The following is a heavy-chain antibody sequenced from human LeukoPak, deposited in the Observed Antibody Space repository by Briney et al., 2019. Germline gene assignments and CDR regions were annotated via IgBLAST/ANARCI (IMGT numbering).Heavy chain of an antibody. CDR1: GGSISSHY. V-gene: IGHV4-59*11. Sequence: SETLSLTCTVSGGSISSHYWSWIRQPPGKGLEWIGYISYIGSTNYTPSLKSRVTISVDTSKNQFSLKLSSVTAADAAVYFCARDPTTVTKGLDVWGQGTMVTVSS. CDR3: ARDPTTVTKGLDV. J-gene: IGHJ3*01. D-gene: IGHD4-17*01. CDR2: ISYIGST.